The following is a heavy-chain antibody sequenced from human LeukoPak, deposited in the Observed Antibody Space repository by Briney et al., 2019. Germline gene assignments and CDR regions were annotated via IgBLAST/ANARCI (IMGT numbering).Heavy chain of an antibody. J-gene: IGHJ4*02. Sequence: GGSLRLSCAAYGLTFSNYWMSWVRQAPGKGLEWVANIKEDGSEKYYVDSMKGRFTISRDNAKNSLYLQMSSLRVEDTAVYYCARDRTGGYFDYWGQGTLVTVSS. V-gene: IGHV3-7*03. D-gene: IGHD4-23*01. CDR2: IKEDGSEK. CDR1: GLTFSNYW. CDR3: ARDRTGGYFDY.